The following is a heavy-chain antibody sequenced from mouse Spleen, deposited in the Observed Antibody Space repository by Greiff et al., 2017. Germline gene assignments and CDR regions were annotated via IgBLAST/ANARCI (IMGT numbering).Heavy chain of an antibody. J-gene: IGHJ4*01. D-gene: IGHD1-1*01. Sequence: QVQLKQSGAELARPGASVKLSCKASGYTFTSYGISWVKQRTGQGLEWIGEIYPRSGNTYYNEKFKGKATLTADKSSSTAYMELRSLTSEDSAVYFCARSLYYGSSGYAMDYWGQGTSVTVSS. CDR1: GYTFTSYG. CDR2: IYPRSGNT. V-gene: IGHV1-81*01. CDR3: ARSLYYGSSGYAMDY.